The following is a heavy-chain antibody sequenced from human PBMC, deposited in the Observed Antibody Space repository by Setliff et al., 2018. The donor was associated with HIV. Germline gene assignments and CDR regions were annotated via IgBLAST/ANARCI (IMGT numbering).Heavy chain of an antibody. D-gene: IGHD3-22*01. CDR1: GFTFSSYG. CDR2: IWYDGNNK. V-gene: IGHV3-33*06. Sequence: PGGSLRLSCAASGFTFSSYGMNWVRQAPGKGLEWVAVIWYDGNNKYYADSVKGRFTISRDNSKNTLYLQMNSLRAEDTAVYYCAKPLYDSSGYYLNWYFDLWGRGTLVT. J-gene: IGHJ2*01. CDR3: AKPLYDSSGYYLNWYFDL.